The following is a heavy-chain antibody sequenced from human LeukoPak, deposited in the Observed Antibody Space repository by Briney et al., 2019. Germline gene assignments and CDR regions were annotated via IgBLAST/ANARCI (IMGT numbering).Heavy chain of an antibody. CDR2: IKQDGSEK. V-gene: IGHV3-7*01. CDR1: GFTFSSYW. D-gene: IGHD6-19*01. J-gene: IGHJ4*02. Sequence: HTGGSLRLSCAASGFTFSSYWMNWVRQAPGKGLEWVANIKQDGSEKDYVDSVKGRFTISRDNAKNSLYLQMNSLRAEDTAVYYCARVSSLAVAGFFDYWGQGILVTVSS. CDR3: ARVSSLAVAGFFDY.